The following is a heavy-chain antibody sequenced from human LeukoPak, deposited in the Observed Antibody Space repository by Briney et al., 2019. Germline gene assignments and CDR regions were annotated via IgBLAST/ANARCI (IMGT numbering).Heavy chain of an antibody. D-gene: IGHD3-22*01. CDR3: ARLFRNYYDNSGRGRLDY. V-gene: IGHV5-51*01. J-gene: IGHJ4*02. CDR1: GYSFTDYW. Sequence: GESLKISCKGSGYSFTDYWIGWVRQMPGKGLEWMGIIYPGDSNIRYSPSFQGQVAISADRSISTAYLQWSSLKASDTAMYYCARLFRNYYDNSGRGRLDYWGQGTLVTVSS. CDR2: IYPGDSNI.